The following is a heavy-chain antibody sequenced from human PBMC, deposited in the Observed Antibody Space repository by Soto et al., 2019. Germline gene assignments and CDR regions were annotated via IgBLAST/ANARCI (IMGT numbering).Heavy chain of an antibody. J-gene: IGHJ6*02. CDR1: GYTFTSYG. CDR3: ATRSRDNPNDCGDRHYYYGMDV. D-gene: IGHD4-17*01. Sequence: QVQLVQSGAEVKKPGASVKVSCKASGYTFTSYGISWVRQAPGPGLEWMGWISAYNGNTNYAQKLQGRVTMTTDTSTSTAYMELRSLRSDDTAVYYCATRSRDNPNDCGDRHYYYGMDVWGQGTTVTVSS. CDR2: ISAYNGNT. V-gene: IGHV1-18*01.